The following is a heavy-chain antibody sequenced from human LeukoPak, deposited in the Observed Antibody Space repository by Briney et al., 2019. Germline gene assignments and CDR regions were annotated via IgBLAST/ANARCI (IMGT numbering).Heavy chain of an antibody. J-gene: IGHJ4*02. CDR3: ARDRAYCGGDCYYHHPEVPFDY. CDR1: GYTFTSYG. D-gene: IGHD2-21*02. CDR2: ISAYNGNT. Sequence: ASVKVSCKASGYTFTSYGISWVRQAPGQGLEWMGWISAYNGNTNYAQKLQGRVTMTTDTSTSTAYMELRSLRSDDTAVYYCARDRAYCGGDCYYHHPEVPFDYWGQGPRSPSPQ. V-gene: IGHV1-18*01.